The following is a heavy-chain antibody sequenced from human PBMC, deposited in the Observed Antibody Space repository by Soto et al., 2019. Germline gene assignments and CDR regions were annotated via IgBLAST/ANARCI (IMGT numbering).Heavy chain of an antibody. Sequence: GGSLRLSCEASGFTFKIYDMNWVRQAPGKGLEWVSYISSTGSPMYYAESVKGRFTISRDNAKNSLFLQMNSLRGEDTAIYFCARATRRSTLVRGVTTALDYWGQGALVTVSS. CDR1: GFTFKIYD. CDR3: ARATRRSTLVRGVTTALDY. J-gene: IGHJ4*02. CDR2: ISSTGSPM. D-gene: IGHD3-10*01. V-gene: IGHV3-21*01.